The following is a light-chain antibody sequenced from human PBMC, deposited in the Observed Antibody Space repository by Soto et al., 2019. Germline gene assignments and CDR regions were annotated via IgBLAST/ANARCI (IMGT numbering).Light chain of an antibody. CDR1: RDVGSD. CDR3: LQDYGDSST. Sequence: TQMTQSPLSLSASVGEKIIITCRASRDVGSDVSWYQQKPGQAPKLVIYAASNLYTGVPSRFSGRRSGTEFTPTISSPQPEDFASYYCLQDYGDSSTFGQGTKVEIE. V-gene: IGKV1-6*01. CDR2: AAS. J-gene: IGKJ1*01.